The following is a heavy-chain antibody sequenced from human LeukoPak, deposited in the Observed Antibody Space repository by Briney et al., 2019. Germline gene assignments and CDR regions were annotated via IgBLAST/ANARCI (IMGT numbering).Heavy chain of an antibody. V-gene: IGHV4-30-4*08. CDR2: IYYSGST. Sequence: SETLSLTCTVSGGSISSGDYYWSWIRQPPGKGLEWIGYIYYSGSTYYNPSLKSRVTISVDTSKNQFSLKLSPVTAADTAVYYCARVMTYYDFWSGYYVDYYYYYMDVWGKGTTVTVSS. CDR1: GGSISSGDYY. J-gene: IGHJ6*03. D-gene: IGHD3-3*01. CDR3: ARVMTYYDFWSGYYVDYYYYYMDV.